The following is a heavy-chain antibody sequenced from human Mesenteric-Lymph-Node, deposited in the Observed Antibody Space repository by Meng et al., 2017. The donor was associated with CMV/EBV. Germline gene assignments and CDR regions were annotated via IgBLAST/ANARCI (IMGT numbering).Heavy chain of an antibody. CDR3: TTVFHSPTGH. Sequence: GGSLRLSCEGSGFTFNSAWMSWVRQASGRGLEWVGRNKSRADGGTTDYAAPVEGRFTISRDDSKNTLFLEMNSLKTEDTGVYFCTTVFHSPTGHWGQGTLVTVSS. CDR1: GFTFNSAW. V-gene: IGHV3-15*01. D-gene: IGHD3-3*01. CDR2: NKSRADGGTT. J-gene: IGHJ4*02.